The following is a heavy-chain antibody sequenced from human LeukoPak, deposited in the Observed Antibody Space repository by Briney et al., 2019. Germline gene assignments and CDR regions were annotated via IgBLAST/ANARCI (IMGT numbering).Heavy chain of an antibody. CDR3: ARERSCSGGSCYSSWFDP. V-gene: IGHV4-59*01. D-gene: IGHD2-15*01. CDR1: GGSISSYY. CDR2: IYYSGST. Sequence: SETLSLTCTVSGGSISSYYWSWIRQPPGKGLEWIGYIYYSGSTNYNPSLKSRVTISVDTSKNQFSLKLSSVTAADTAVYYCARERSCSGGSCYSSWFDPWGQGTLVTVSS. J-gene: IGHJ5*02.